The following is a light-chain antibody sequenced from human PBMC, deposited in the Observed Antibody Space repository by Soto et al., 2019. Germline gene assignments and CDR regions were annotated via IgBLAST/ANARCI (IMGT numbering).Light chain of an antibody. CDR2: GAS. J-gene: IGKJ4*01. Sequence: EIVMTQSPATLSVSPGARATLSCRASQSVSSNLAWYQQKPGQAPRLLIYGASTRATGIPARFSGSGSGTEFTLTISSLQSEDFAVYSCQQYNNWPLTFGGGTKVEIK. V-gene: IGKV3-15*01. CDR3: QQYNNWPLT. CDR1: QSVSSN.